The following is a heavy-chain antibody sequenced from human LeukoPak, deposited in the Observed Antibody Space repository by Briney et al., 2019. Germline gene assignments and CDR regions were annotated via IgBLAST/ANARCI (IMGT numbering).Heavy chain of an antibody. CDR2: IYYSGST. Sequence: SETLSLTCTVSGGSISSYYWSWIRQPPGKGLEWIGYIYYSGSTNYNPSLKSRVTISVDTSKNQFSLKLSSVTAADTAAYYCARVWSSRGFSGWFDPWGQGTLVTVSS. J-gene: IGHJ5*02. CDR1: GGSISSYY. D-gene: IGHD6-13*01. V-gene: IGHV4-59*01. CDR3: ARVWSSRGFSGWFDP.